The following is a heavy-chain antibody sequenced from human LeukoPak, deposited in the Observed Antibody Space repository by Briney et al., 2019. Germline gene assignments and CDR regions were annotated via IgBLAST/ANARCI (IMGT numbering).Heavy chain of an antibody. V-gene: IGHV3-7*01. Sequence: GRSLRLSCAAAGFTFSSYWMSSVRHAGGEGLEWVTKIKQDGREKYCVDSVKGRFTISRDNAKNSLCLQMNSLRAKRTGVYECAREGWNHYYYYSMDVWRKGRTV. D-gene: IGHD1-1*01. J-gene: IGHJ6*03. CDR2: IKQDGREK. CDR1: GFTFSSYW. CDR3: AREGWNHYYYYSMDV.